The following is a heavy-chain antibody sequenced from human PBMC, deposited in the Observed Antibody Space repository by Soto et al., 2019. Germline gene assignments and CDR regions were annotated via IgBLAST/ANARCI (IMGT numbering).Heavy chain of an antibody. V-gene: IGHV4-39*07. D-gene: IGHD6-13*01. CDR2: ISNSGNS. CDR3: AKRSTASWYVFDC. Sequence: SETLSLTCTVSGGSMSTSDYYWARVRQPPGKGLEWIGSISNSGNSYYNPSLKSRVTISVDNSKNTLYLQMNSLRVEDTALYYCAKRSTASWYVFDCWGQGTLVTVSS. CDR1: GGSMSTSDYY. J-gene: IGHJ4*02.